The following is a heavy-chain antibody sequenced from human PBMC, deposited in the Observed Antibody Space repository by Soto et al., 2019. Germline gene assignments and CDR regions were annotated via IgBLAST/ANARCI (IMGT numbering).Heavy chain of an antibody. CDR2: ISSSSSYI. J-gene: IGHJ6*02. CDR3: ARHFPSAANPDKYYGFDV. Sequence: GGSLRLSCAASGFTFSSYSMNWVRQAPGKGLEWVSSISSSSSYIYYADSVKGRFTISRDSAKNSLYLQMNSLRAEDTAVYYCARHFPSAANPDKYYGFDVWGQGTTVTVSS. CDR1: GFTFSSYS. V-gene: IGHV3-21*01. D-gene: IGHD3-16*01.